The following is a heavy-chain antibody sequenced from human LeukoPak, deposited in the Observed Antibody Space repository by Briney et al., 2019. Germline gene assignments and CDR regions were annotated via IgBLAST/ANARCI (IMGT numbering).Heavy chain of an antibody. CDR3: ARGNILSGYCFDF. CDR2: IHYAGGT. CDR1: GGSISGYY. Sequence: PSETLSLTCAVHGGSISGYYWSWIRQPPGKGLEWVGEIHYAGGTSYNPSLKSRATISIDTSKNQLSLKLSSVTAADTAVYYCARGNILSGYCFDFWGQGALVTVSS. V-gene: IGHV4-34*01. D-gene: IGHD3-9*01. J-gene: IGHJ4*02.